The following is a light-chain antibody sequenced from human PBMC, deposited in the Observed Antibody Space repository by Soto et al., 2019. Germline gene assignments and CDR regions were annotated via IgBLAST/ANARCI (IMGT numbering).Light chain of an antibody. CDR3: AAWYDRLNGVV. Sequence: QSVLTQPPSASGTPGQRVTISCSGSSSNIGSNTVIWYQQLPGTAPKLLIYSYNQRPSGVPDRFSGSKSGTSASLAISGLQSEDAADYYCAAWYDRLNGVVFGRGTKLTVL. CDR2: SYN. V-gene: IGLV1-44*01. J-gene: IGLJ2*01. CDR1: SSNIGSNT.